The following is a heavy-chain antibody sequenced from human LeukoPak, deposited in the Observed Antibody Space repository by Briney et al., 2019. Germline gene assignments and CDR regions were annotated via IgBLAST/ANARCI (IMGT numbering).Heavy chain of an antibody. Sequence: GGSLRLSCVASGFTFSSYGMHWVRQPPGKGLEWVAFIRYDGSNKYYADSVKGRFTISRDNSRDTLHLQMNSLRAEDTAVYYCAKDNYDYGDYDGGDYWGQGTLVTVFS. V-gene: IGHV3-30*02. CDR3: AKDNYDYGDYDGGDY. J-gene: IGHJ4*02. CDR1: GFTFSSYG. D-gene: IGHD4-17*01. CDR2: IRYDGSNK.